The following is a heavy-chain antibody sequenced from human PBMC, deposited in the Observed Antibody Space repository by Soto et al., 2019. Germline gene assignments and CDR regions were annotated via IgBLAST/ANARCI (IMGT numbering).Heavy chain of an antibody. V-gene: IGHV4-59*01. D-gene: IGHD1-26*01. CDR1: GGSILLYY. CDR2: IYYSGST. J-gene: IGHJ4*02. CDR3: ARDPAVGYFDY. Sequence: SETLSLTCTVSGGSILLYYCLWIRQPPGRELEWIGYIYYSGSTNYNPSLKSRVTISVYTSPNQFSLKLSSVTAADTAVYYCARDPAVGYFDYWGQGTLVTVSS.